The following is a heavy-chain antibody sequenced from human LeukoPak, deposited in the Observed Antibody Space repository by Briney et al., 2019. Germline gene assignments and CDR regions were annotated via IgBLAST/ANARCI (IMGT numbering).Heavy chain of an antibody. Sequence: GGSLRLSCAASGFTFSKSWMSWLRQTPEKGLEWVANIKEDGSAKYYVDSVKGRFTISRDDAKNSLYLQMNSLRAEDTAVYYCAKDDEGYYWGQGILVTVSS. CDR1: GFTFSKSW. V-gene: IGHV3-7*04. CDR3: AKDDEGYY. CDR2: IKEDGSAK. J-gene: IGHJ4*02. D-gene: IGHD3-3*01.